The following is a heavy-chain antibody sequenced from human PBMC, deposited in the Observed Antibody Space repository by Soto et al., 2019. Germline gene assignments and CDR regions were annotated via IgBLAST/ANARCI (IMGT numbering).Heavy chain of an antibody. CDR2: IKQDGSEK. Sequence: GGSLRLSCAASGFTFSSYWMSWVRQAPGKGLEWVANIKQDGSEKYYVDSVKGRFTISRDNAKNSLYLQMNSLRAEDTAVYYCARDYTAGYYYYGMDVWGQGTTVTVSS. V-gene: IGHV3-7*03. D-gene: IGHD2-21*02. J-gene: IGHJ6*02. CDR1: GFTFSSYW. CDR3: ARDYTAGYYYYGMDV.